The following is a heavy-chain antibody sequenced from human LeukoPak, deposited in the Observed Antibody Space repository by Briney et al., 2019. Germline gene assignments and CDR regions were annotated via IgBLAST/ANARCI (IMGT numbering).Heavy chain of an antibody. J-gene: IGHJ2*01. CDR2: ISGSGGST. CDR3: AKDHYGDYAWYFDL. CDR1: GFTFSSYA. D-gene: IGHD4-17*01. Sequence: SGGSLRLSCAASGFTFSSYAMSWVRQAPGKGLEWVSAISGSGGSTYYADSVKGRFTISRDNSKNTLYLQMNSLRAEDTAVYYCAKDHYGDYAWYFDLGGRGTLVTVSS. V-gene: IGHV3-23*01.